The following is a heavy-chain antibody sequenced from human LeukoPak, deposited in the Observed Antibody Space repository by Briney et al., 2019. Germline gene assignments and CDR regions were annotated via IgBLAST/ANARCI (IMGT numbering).Heavy chain of an antibody. CDR3: ARGDDYVWGSYRPEYFQH. D-gene: IGHD3-16*02. Sequence: SETLSLTCTVSGGSISSYYWSWIRQPPGKGLEWIGYIYYSGSTNYNPSLRSRVTISVDTSKNQFSLKLSSVTAADTAVYYCARGDDYVWGSYRPEYFQHWGQGTLVTVSS. CDR1: GGSISSYY. V-gene: IGHV4-59*01. CDR2: IYYSGST. J-gene: IGHJ1*01.